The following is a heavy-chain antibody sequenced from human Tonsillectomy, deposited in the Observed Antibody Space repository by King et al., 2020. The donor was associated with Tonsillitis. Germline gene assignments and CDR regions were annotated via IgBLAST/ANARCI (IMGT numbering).Heavy chain of an antibody. CDR3: ARARGYSGSLGDDAFDI. CDR2: ITSTSNTI. J-gene: IGHJ3*02. V-gene: IGHV3-48*01. Sequence: VQLVESGGGLVQPGGSLRLSCAASGFTFSRYSMNWVRQAPGKGLEWVSYITSTSNTIYYADCVKGRFTISRDNAENSLYLHMNSLRAEDTAVYYCARARGYSGSLGDDAFDIWGQGTMVTVSS. CDR1: GFTFSRYS. D-gene: IGHD1-26*01.